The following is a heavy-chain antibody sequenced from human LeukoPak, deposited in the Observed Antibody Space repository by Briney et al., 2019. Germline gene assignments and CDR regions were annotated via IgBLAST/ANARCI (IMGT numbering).Heavy chain of an antibody. J-gene: IGHJ6*02. Sequence: GGSLRPSCAASGFTFRNYYMHWVRQAPGKGLEWVAVIWYDGSNKYYADSVKGRFTISRDNSKNTLYLQMNSLRAEDTAVYYCARDTYYDILTGYYIRGYYGMDVWGQGTTVTVSS. CDR2: IWYDGSNK. CDR3: ARDTYYDILTGYYIRGYYGMDV. CDR1: GFTFRNYY. V-gene: IGHV3-33*08. D-gene: IGHD3-9*01.